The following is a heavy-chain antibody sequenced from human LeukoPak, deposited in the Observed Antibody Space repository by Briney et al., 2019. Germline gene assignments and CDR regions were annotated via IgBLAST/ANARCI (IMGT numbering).Heavy chain of an antibody. D-gene: IGHD3-22*01. CDR2: IYTSGST. CDR1: GGSISSGSYY. J-gene: IGHJ5*02. Sequence: SQTLSITCTVSGGSISSGSYYWSWIRQPAGKGLEWIGRIYTSGSTNYNPSLKSRVTISVDTSKNQFSLKLSSVTAADTAVYYCARVLANYYDRSGYFSGWFDHWGQGTLVTVAS. V-gene: IGHV4-61*02. CDR3: ARVLANYYDRSGYFSGWFDH.